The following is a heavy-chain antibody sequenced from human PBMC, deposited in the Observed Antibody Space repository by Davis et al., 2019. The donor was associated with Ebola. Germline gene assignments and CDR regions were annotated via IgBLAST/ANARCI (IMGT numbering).Heavy chain of an antibody. D-gene: IGHD4-11*01. J-gene: IGHJ4*02. CDR3: ARGDMTTVTFDY. CDR1: GYTFTSYA. Sequence: ASVKVSCKASGYTFTSYAMHWVRQAPGQRLEWMGWISAYNGNTNYAQKLQGRVTMTTDTSTSTAYMELRSLRSDDTAVYYCARGDMTTVTFDYWGQGTLVTVSS. V-gene: IGHV1-18*01. CDR2: ISAYNGNT.